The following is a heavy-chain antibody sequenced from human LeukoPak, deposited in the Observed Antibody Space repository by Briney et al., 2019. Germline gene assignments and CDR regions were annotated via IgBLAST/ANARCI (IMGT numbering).Heavy chain of an antibody. Sequence: SETLSLTCTVSGGSISSGGYYWRWIRQHPGKGLEWIGYIYYSGSTYYNPSLKSRVTISVDTSKNQFSLKLSSVTAADTAVYYCARSYCSGGSCVPFDYWGQGTLVTVSS. CDR1: GGSISSGGYY. V-gene: IGHV4-31*03. CDR2: IYYSGST. J-gene: IGHJ4*02. D-gene: IGHD2-15*01. CDR3: ARSYCSGGSCVPFDY.